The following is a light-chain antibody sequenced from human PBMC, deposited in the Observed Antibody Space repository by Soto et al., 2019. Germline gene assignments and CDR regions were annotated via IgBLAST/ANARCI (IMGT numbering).Light chain of an antibody. CDR3: QQYASSPLT. CDR2: DAS. J-gene: IGKJ4*01. V-gene: IGKV3-20*01. Sequence: EIELTQSPGTLSLSPGERATLSCRASQSVSSSYLAWYQQKPGQAPRLLIYDASSRATGIPDRFSGSGSGTDFTHTISRLQPEDFAVYYCQQYASSPLTFGGGTKVDIK. CDR1: QSVSSSY.